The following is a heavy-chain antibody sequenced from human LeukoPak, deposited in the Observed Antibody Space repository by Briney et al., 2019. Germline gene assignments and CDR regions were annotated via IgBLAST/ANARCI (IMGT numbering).Heavy chain of an antibody. Sequence: SETLSLTCSVSGGSISSYSWSWIRQPPGKGLEWIGYINYSGSTNYNPSLKSRVTISVDTSKNQFSVKLSSVTAADTAVYYCARVRRITGTTDFDYWGQGTLVTVSS. J-gene: IGHJ4*02. CDR3: ARVRRITGTTDFDY. V-gene: IGHV4-59*01. D-gene: IGHD1-20*01. CDR2: INYSGST. CDR1: GGSISSYS.